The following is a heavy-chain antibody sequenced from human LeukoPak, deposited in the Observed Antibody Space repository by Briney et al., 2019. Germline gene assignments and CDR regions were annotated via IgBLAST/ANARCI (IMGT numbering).Heavy chain of an antibody. V-gene: IGHV1-46*01. CDR3: ARAYYDFWRQYYFDY. D-gene: IGHD3-3*01. CDR1: GYTFTSYY. CDR2: INPSGGST. Sequence: ASVKVSCKASGYTFTSYYMHWVRQAPGQGLEWMGIINPSGGSTSYAQKFQGRVTMTRDMSTSTVYMELSSLRSEDTAVYYCARAYYDFWRQYYFDYWGQGTLVTVSS. J-gene: IGHJ4*02.